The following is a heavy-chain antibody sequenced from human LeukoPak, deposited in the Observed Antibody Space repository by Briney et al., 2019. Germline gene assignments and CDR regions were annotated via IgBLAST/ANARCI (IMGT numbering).Heavy chain of an antibody. CDR3: ARADYGSGSPLFDY. CDR2: IYHSGST. CDR1: GGSVSSGSYY. V-gene: IGHV4-61*01. Sequence: PSETLSLTCTVSGGSVSSGSYYWGWIRQPPGKGLEWIGYIYHSGSTNYNPSLKSRLTISVDTSKNQFSLKLTSLTAADTAVYYSARADYGSGSPLFDYWGQGTLVTVSS. D-gene: IGHD3-10*01. J-gene: IGHJ4*02.